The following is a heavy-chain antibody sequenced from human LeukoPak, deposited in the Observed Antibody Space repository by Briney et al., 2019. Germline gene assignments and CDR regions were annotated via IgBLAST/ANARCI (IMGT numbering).Heavy chain of an antibody. D-gene: IGHD2-15*01. CDR3: AKALYSGGSNGVDS. CDR1: GFTFSSYW. V-gene: IGHV3-74*01. J-gene: IGHJ4*02. Sequence: LPGGSLRLSCAASGFTFSSYWMHWVRQAPGKGLVWVSRINSDGSSTSYADSVKGRFTISRDNSKNTLYLQMNSLRAEDTAVYYCAKALYSGGSNGVDSWGQETLVTVSS. CDR2: INSDGSST.